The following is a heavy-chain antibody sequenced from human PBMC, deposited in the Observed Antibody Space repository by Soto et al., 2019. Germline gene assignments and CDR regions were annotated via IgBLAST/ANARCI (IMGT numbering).Heavy chain of an antibody. CDR2: IYYSGST. Sequence: SETLSLTCTVSGGSISSSSYYWGWIRQPPGKGLEWIGSIYYSGSTYYNPSLKSRVTISVDTSKNQFSLKLSSVTAADTAVYYCARKGVIVGATSYFDYWGQGTLVTVSS. J-gene: IGHJ4*02. CDR3: ARKGVIVGATSYFDY. CDR1: GGSISSSSYY. D-gene: IGHD1-26*01. V-gene: IGHV4-39*01.